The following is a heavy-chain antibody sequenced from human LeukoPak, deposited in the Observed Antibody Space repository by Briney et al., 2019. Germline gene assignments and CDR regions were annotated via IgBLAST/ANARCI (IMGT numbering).Heavy chain of an antibody. CDR3: ARVAINYGSGSDSDAFDI. CDR1: GYTFTGYY. Sequence: ASVKVSCKASGYTFTGYYMHWVRQAPGQGLEWMGWINPNSGGTNYAQKFQGRVTMTRDTSISTAYMELSRLRSDDTAVYYCARVAINYGSGSDSDAFDIWGQGTMVTVSS. D-gene: IGHD3-10*01. CDR2: INPNSGGT. V-gene: IGHV1-2*02. J-gene: IGHJ3*02.